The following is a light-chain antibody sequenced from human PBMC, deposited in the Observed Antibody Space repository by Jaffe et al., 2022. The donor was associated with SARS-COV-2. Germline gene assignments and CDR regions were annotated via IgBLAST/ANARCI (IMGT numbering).Light chain of an antibody. Sequence: EIVLTQSPGTLSLSPGERATLSCRASQSVSSSYLAWYRQKPGQAPRLLIYAASRRAAGIPDRFSGSGSGTDFTLTISRLEPEDFAVYYCQQYGSPRTFGQGTKVEIK. J-gene: IGKJ1*01. CDR2: AAS. CDR1: QSVSSSY. CDR3: QQYGSPRT. V-gene: IGKV3-20*01.